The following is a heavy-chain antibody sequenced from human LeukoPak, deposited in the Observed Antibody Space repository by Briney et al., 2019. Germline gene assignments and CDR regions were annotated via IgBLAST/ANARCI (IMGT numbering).Heavy chain of an antibody. CDR3: ARGPITMIVVVLYYFDY. V-gene: IGHV1-3*01. J-gene: IGHJ4*02. D-gene: IGHD3-22*01. Sequence: KFQGRVTITRDTSASTAYMELSSLRSEDTAVYYCARGPITMIVVVLYYFDYWGQGTLVTVSS.